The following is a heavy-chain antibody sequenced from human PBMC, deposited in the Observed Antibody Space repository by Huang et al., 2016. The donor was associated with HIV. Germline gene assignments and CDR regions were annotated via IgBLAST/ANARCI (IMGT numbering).Heavy chain of an antibody. CDR2: IYWDDDK. CDR1: GFSLTTIGAG. J-gene: IGHJ6*03. Sequence: QITLKESGPALLRPTQTLTLTCTFSGFSLTTIGAGVGWIRQPPGKPLAWLVLIYWDDDKRCSPSLKTRIRGTKDTSKSQVGVTMNNVGPTDTGTYYCAHVGRLGDYYMDVWGKGTAVTVSS. D-gene: IGHD3-16*01. CDR3: AHVGRLGDYYMDV. V-gene: IGHV2-5*02.